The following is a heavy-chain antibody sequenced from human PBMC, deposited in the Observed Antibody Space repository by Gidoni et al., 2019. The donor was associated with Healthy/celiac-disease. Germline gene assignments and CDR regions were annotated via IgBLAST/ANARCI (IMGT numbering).Heavy chain of an antibody. CDR1: GFTFISYS. V-gene: IGHV3-48*01. CDR3: ARDRCVGIAGAGCSLDC. CDR2: ISSSSSTI. D-gene: IGHD6-19*01. J-gene: IGHJ4*02. Sequence: EVQLVASGVGLVQPGGSLRLSCAASGFTFISYSMNWVRQAPGKGLEWVSYISSSSSTIYYADSVKGRFTISRDNAKNSLYLQMNSLRAEDTAVYYCARDRCVGIAGAGCSLDCWGQGTLVTVSS.